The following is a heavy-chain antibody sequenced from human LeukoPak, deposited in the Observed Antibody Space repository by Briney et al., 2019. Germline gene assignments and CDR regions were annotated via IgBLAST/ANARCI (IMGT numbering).Heavy chain of an antibody. V-gene: IGHV3-23*01. D-gene: IGHD3-10*01. Sequence: PGGSLRLSCAASGFTFSSCAMSWVRQAPGKGLEWVSAISGSGGSTYYADSVKGRFTISRDNSKNTLYLQMNSLRAEDTAVYYCAKDDHITMVRGVITYWGQGTLVTVSS. CDR3: AKDDHITMVRGVITY. CDR2: ISGSGGST. CDR1: GFTFSSCA. J-gene: IGHJ4*02.